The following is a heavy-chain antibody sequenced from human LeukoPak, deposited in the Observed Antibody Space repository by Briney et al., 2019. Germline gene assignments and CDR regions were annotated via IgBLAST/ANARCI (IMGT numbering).Heavy chain of an antibody. J-gene: IGHJ4*02. V-gene: IGHV4-30-2*01. CDR2: IYHSGST. CDR3: AGSYYYDSSGYFPC. Sequence: SQTLSLTCAVSGGSISSGGYSWSWIRQPPGKGLEWIGYIYHSGSTYYNPSLKSRVTISVDTSKNQFSLKLSSVTAADTAVYYCAGSYYYDSSGYFPCWGQGTLVTVSS. D-gene: IGHD3-22*01. CDR1: GGSISSGGYS.